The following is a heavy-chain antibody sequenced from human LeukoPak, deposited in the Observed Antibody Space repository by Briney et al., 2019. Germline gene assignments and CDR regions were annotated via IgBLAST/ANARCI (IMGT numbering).Heavy chain of an antibody. V-gene: IGHV3-21*01. J-gene: IGHJ3*02. CDR1: GFTFNTYS. CDR3: ARGKGAFDI. CDR2: ISSSSSYI. Sequence: GGSLRLSCAASGFTFNTYSMNWVRQAPGKGLEWVSSISSSSSYISYADSVKGRFTISRDNAENSLYLQMNSLRAEDTAVYYCARGKGAFDIWGQGTMVTVSS.